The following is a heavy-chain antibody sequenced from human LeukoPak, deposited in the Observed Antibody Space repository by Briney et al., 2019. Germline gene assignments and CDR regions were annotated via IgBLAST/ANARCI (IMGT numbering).Heavy chain of an antibody. CDR1: GYSFGISG. Sequence: ASVKVSCKASGYSFGISGISWVRQAPGQGLEWMGWISANNGNTKYAQNLQGRVTMTTDTSTSTAYMELRSLRSDDTAVYYCARVGVVVPAAWFDPWGQGTLVTVSS. J-gene: IGHJ5*02. CDR2: ISANNGNT. V-gene: IGHV1-18*01. CDR3: ARVGVVVPAAWFDP. D-gene: IGHD2-2*01.